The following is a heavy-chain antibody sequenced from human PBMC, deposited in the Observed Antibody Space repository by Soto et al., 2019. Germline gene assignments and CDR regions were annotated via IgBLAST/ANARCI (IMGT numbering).Heavy chain of an antibody. V-gene: IGHV4-61*01. Sequence: QVQLQESGPGLVKPSETLSLTCTVSGGSVSSGSYYWSWIRQPPGKGLEWIGYIYYSGSTNYNPSLKSRVTISVDTSKNQFSLKLSSVTAADTAVYHCAREELSFWSGYPNWFDPWGQGTLVTVSS. CDR3: AREELSFWSGYPNWFDP. D-gene: IGHD3-3*01. J-gene: IGHJ5*02. CDR1: GGSVSSGSYY. CDR2: IYYSGST.